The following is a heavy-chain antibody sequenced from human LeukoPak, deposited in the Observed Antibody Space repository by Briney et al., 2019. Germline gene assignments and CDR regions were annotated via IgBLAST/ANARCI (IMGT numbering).Heavy chain of an antibody. Sequence: SETLSLTCAVYGGSFSGYYWSWIRQPPGKGLEWIGEINHSGSTNYNPSLKSRVTISVDTSKNQFPLKLSSVTAADTTVYYCARAPVLGSGWGQGTLVTVSS. V-gene: IGHV4-34*01. CDR1: GGSFSGYY. CDR2: INHSGST. D-gene: IGHD6-25*01. J-gene: IGHJ4*02. CDR3: ARAPVLGSG.